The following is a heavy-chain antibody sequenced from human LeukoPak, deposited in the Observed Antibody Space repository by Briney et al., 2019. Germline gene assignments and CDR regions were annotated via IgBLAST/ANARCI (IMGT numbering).Heavy chain of an antibody. V-gene: IGHV3-11*01. Sequence: GGSLRLSCAASGFTFSDYYMSWIRQAPGKGLEWVSYISSSGSTIYYADSVKGRFTISRDNAKNSLYLQMNSLRAEDTAVYYCASGTEQTAAVPGYYYGVDVWGQGTTVTVSS. CDR3: ASGTEQTAAVPGYYYGVDV. CDR2: ISSSGSTI. J-gene: IGHJ6*02. CDR1: GFTFSDYY. D-gene: IGHD6-13*01.